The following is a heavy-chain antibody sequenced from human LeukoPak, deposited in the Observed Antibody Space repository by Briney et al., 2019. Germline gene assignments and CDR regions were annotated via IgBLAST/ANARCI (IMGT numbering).Heavy chain of an antibody. V-gene: IGHV3-30*02. J-gene: IGHJ4*02. CDR1: GFTFSSYG. D-gene: IGHD5-12*01. CDR3: AKVALVATGY. CDR2: IRYDGSNK. Sequence: GGSLRLSCAASGFTFSSYGMHWVRQAPGKGLEWVAFIRYDGSNKYYADSVKGRFTISRDNSKNTLYLQMNSLRAADTAVYYCAKVALVATGYWGQGTLVTVSS.